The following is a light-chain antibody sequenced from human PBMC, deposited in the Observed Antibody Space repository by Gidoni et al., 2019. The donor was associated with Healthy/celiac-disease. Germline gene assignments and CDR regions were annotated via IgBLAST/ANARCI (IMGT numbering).Light chain of an antibody. CDR2: AAS. Sequence: DIQVTQYPSFLSASVGDRVTITCRASQGISSYLAWYQQKPGKAPKLLIYAASTLQSGVPSRFSGSGSGTEFTLTISSLQPEDFAPYYCHQLNSYPLFTFGPGTKVDIK. J-gene: IGKJ3*01. CDR3: HQLNSYPLFT. V-gene: IGKV1-9*01. CDR1: QGISSY.